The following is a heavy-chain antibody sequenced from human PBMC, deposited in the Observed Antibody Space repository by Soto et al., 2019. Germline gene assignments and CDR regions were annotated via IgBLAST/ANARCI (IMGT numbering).Heavy chain of an antibody. CDR2: IKSGANTK. Sequence: PGGSLRLSCAASGFAFNSYEMDWVRQAPGKGLEWVANIKSGANTKFYVDSVKGRFTISRDDAKNSLYLDMNSLGAEDTAVYYCVKEKSVMYSGYDAFDVWGQGTMVTVSS. D-gene: IGHD5-12*01. J-gene: IGHJ3*01. CDR3: VKEKSVMYSGYDAFDV. V-gene: IGHV3-48*03. CDR1: GFAFNSYE.